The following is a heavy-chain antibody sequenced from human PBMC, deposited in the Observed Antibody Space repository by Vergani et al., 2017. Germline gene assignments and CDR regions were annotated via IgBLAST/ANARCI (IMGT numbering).Heavy chain of an antibody. J-gene: IGHJ3*02. CDR2: IRSKAYGQAT. CDR1: GFTFGYYA. CDR3: VRDQVTMLRGSDALDI. Sequence: EVQLVESGGDLVQPGRSLRLSCTASGFTFGYYAMDWFRQAPGQGLEWVGGIRSKAYGQATIYAASVKGRFTISRDDSKSIAYLQMNNLQTEDTAMNYCVRDQVTMLRGSDALDIWGQGTMVTVSS. V-gene: IGHV3-49*03. D-gene: IGHD3-10*01.